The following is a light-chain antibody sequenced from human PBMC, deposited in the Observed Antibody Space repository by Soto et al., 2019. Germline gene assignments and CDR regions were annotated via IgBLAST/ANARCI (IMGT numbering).Light chain of an antibody. Sequence: QSVLTQPASVSGSPGQSITISCTGTSSDIGSYNYVSWYQQHPGRAPKLLIYGVSNRPSGVSDRFSGSKSGITASLTISGLQAEDEADYYCNSYTSNNNVFRTGTKVTVL. V-gene: IGLV2-14*03. CDR3: NSYTSNNNV. CDR1: SSDIGSYNY. CDR2: GVS. J-gene: IGLJ1*01.